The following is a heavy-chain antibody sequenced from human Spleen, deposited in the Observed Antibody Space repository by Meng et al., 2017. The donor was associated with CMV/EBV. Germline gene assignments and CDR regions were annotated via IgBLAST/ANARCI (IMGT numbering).Heavy chain of an antibody. J-gene: IGHJ5*02. CDR2: IYYSGST. V-gene: IGHV4-39*07. CDR1: ISSSSYY. Sequence: ISSSSYYWGWIRQPPGKGLEWIGSIYYSGSTYYNPSLKSRVTISVDTSKNQFSLKLSSVTAADTAVYYCARSGYCSSTSCYLGWFDPWGQGTLVTVSS. CDR3: ARSGYCSSTSCYLGWFDP. D-gene: IGHD2-2*01.